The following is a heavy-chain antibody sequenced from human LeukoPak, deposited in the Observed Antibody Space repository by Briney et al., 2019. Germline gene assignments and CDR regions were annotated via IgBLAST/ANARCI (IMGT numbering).Heavy chain of an antibody. V-gene: IGHV3-30*14. CDR2: ISFDGSRK. CDR1: GLTLSIYA. J-gene: IGHJ4*02. D-gene: IGHD6-13*01. Sequence: GGSLRLSCAASGLTLSIYAMHWVRQAPGKGLEWVASISFDGSRKYYADSVKGRFTISRDNSKDTLYLQMNSLRAEDTAVYHCARGDAGIEAAGNVLNFLNYWGQGILVTVSS. CDR3: ARGDAGIEAAGNVLNFLNY.